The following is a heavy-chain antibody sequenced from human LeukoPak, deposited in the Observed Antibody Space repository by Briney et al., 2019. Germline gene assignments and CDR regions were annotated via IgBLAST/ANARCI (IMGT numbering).Heavy chain of an antibody. Sequence: ASVKVSCKASGYTFTGYYMHWVRQAPGQGLEWMGWINPNSGGTNYAQKFQGRVTMTTDTSTNTAYMELRSLRSDDTAVYYCARLGRVVAATVFYDWGQGTLVTVSS. D-gene: IGHD2-15*01. V-gene: IGHV1-2*02. J-gene: IGHJ4*02. CDR1: GYTFTGYY. CDR2: INPNSGGT. CDR3: ARLGRVVAATVFYD.